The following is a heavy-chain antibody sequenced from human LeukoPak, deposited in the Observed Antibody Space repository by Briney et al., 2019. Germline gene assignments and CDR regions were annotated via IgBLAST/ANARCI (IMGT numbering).Heavy chain of an antibody. D-gene: IGHD2-2*01. CDR2: ISGSGGST. CDR1: GFTSSSYA. V-gene: IGHV3-23*01. J-gene: IGHJ5*02. Sequence: GGSLRLSCAVSGFTSSSYAMSCVRQAPGKGREWGSAISGSGGSTYSSQSVKRRFTTSRDNSKSPLYLQMNSLRAEDTAVYYCAKDGDSTSEFDPWGPGTLVTVSS. CDR3: AKDGDSTSEFDP.